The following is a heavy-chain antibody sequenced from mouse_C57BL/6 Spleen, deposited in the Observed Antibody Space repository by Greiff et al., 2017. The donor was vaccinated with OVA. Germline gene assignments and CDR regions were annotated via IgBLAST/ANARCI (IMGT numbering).Heavy chain of an antibody. CDR1: GYTFTSYL. D-gene: IGHD1-1*01. V-gene: IGHV1-59*01. CDR3: ARFIYGSSPLGY. CDR2: IDPSDSYT. Sequence: QVQLQQPGAELVRPGTSVKLSCKASGYTFTSYLMHWVKQRPGQGLEWIGVIDPSDSYTNYNQKFKGKATLTVDTSSSTAYMQLSSLTSEDSAVYYCARFIYGSSPLGYWGQGTTLTVSS. J-gene: IGHJ2*01.